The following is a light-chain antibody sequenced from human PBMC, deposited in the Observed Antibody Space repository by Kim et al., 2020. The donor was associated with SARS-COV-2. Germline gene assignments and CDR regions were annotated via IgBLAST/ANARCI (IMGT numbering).Light chain of an antibody. CDR3: NSRDSSGNHWV. CDR1: SLRSYY. CDR2: SKN. V-gene: IGLV3-19*01. Sequence: SSELTQDPAVSVALGQTVRTTCQGDSLRSYYASWYQQKPGQAPVLVIYSKNNRPSGIPDRFSGSSSGNTASLTITGAQAEDEADYYCNSRDSSGNHWVFGGGTKLTVL. J-gene: IGLJ3*02.